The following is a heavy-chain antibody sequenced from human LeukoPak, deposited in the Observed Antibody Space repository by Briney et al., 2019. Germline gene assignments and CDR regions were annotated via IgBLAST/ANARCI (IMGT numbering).Heavy chain of an antibody. CDR3: ASGIQGAGNNY. Sequence: PSETLSLTCTVSGVSMSTYYWSWIRQPAGKGLEWIGRMYFSGETNYNPSLKGRVTMSLDTSKNHFSLDLNSVTAADTAVYYCASGIQGAGNNYWGQGTLVTVSS. CDR1: GVSMSTYY. D-gene: IGHD6-19*01. J-gene: IGHJ4*02. CDR2: MYFSGET. V-gene: IGHV4-4*07.